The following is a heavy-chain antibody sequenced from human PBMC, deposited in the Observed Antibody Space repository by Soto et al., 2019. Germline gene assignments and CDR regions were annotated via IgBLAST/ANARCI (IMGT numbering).Heavy chain of an antibody. D-gene: IGHD6-19*01. Sequence: QVQLVETGGGVVQPGRSLRLSCVASGFTFSTHAMHWVRQAPGKGLEWVAVVWSDGNKQYYADSVMGRFTISRDNSRNTLYLQMNSLRAEDTALYFGASGPPSSGWDRKIYYYYGLDAWGQGTTVTVTS. CDR3: ASGPPSSGWDRKIYYYYGLDA. V-gene: IGHV3-33*01. J-gene: IGHJ6*02. CDR2: VWSDGNKQ. CDR1: GFTFSTHA.